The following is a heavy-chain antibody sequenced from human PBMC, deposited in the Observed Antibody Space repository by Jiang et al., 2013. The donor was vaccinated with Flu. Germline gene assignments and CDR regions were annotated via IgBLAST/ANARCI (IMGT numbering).Heavy chain of an antibody. CDR2: INPNSGGT. J-gene: IGHJ4*02. V-gene: IGHV1-2*02. D-gene: IGHD3-22*01. CDR3: ARVSLGVYYYDSSGYYHFDY. Sequence: GAEVKKPGASVKVSCKASGYTFTGYYMHWVRQAPGQGLEWMGWINPNSGGTNYAQKFQGRVTMTRDTSISTAYMELSRLRSDDTAVYYCARVSLGVYYYDSSGYYHFDYWGQGTLVTVSS. CDR1: GYTFTGYY.